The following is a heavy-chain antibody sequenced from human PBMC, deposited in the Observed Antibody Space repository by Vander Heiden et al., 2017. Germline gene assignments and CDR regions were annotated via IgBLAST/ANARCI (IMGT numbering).Heavy chain of an antibody. D-gene: IGHD3-10*01. Sequence: GLEWMGGIIPIFGTANYAQKFQGRVTITADESTSTAYMELSSLRSEDTAVYYCARVPGGDGSGAFWYYYGMDVWGQGTTVTVSS. CDR3: ARVPGGDGSGAFWYYYGMDV. V-gene: IGHV1-69*01. CDR2: IIPIFGTA. J-gene: IGHJ6*02.